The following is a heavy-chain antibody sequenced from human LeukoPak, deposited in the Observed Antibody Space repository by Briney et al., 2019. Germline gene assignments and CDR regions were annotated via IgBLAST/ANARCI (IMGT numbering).Heavy chain of an antibody. CDR2: ISSSSSYI. J-gene: IGHJ5*02. CDR3: AKDPYSSGWYNWFDP. Sequence: PGGSLRLSCAASGFTFSSYSMNWVRQAPGKGLEWVSSISSSSSYIYYADSVKGRFTISRDNAKNSLYLQMNSLRAEDTAVYYCAKDPYSSGWYNWFDPWGQGTLVTVSS. D-gene: IGHD6-19*01. V-gene: IGHV3-21*04. CDR1: GFTFSSYS.